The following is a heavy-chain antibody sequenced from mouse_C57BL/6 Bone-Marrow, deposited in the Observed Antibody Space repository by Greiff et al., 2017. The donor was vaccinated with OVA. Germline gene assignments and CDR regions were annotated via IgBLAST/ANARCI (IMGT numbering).Heavy chain of an antibody. CDR2: ISSGGSYT. Sequence: EVKLMESGGDLVKPGGSLKLSCAASGFTFSSYGMSWVRQTPDKRLEWVATISSGGSYTYYPDSVKGRFTISRDNAKNTLYLQMSSLKSEDTAMYYCARLITTVVPYYFDYWGQGTTLTVSS. V-gene: IGHV5-6*01. J-gene: IGHJ2*01. CDR3: ARLITTVVPYYFDY. D-gene: IGHD1-1*01. CDR1: GFTFSSYG.